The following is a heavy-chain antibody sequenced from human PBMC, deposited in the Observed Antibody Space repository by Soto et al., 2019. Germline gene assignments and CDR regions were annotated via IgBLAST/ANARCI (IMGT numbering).Heavy chain of an antibody. V-gene: IGHV3-48*02. CDR1: GFTFSSYS. Sequence: GGSLRLSCAASGFTFSSYSMNWVRQAPGKGLEWVSYISSSSSTIYYADSVKGRFTISRDNAKNSLYLQMNSLRDEDTAVYYCERVDTVLRFLEWLSSYYGMDVWGQGTTVTVSS. J-gene: IGHJ6*02. CDR3: ERVDTVLRFLEWLSSYYGMDV. CDR2: ISSSSSTI. D-gene: IGHD3-3*01.